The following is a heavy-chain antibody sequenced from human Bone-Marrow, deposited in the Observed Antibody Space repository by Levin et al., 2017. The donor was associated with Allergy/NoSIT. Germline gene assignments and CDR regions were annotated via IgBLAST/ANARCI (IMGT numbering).Heavy chain of an antibody. Sequence: PGGSLRLSCAASGFTFSSYWMHWVRQAPGKGLVWVSRINSDGSSTSYADSVKGRFTISRDNAKNTLYLQMNSLRAEDTAVYYCARERTSYYYGSGSYGDYWGQGTLVTVSS. CDR1: GFTFSSYW. D-gene: IGHD3-10*01. CDR3: ARERTSYYYGSGSYGDY. J-gene: IGHJ4*02. CDR2: INSDGSST. V-gene: IGHV3-74*01.